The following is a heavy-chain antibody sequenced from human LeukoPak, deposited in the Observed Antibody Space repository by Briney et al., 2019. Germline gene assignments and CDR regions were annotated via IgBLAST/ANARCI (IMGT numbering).Heavy chain of an antibody. J-gene: IGHJ3*02. Sequence: SETLSLTCTVSGGSISSSSYYWGWIRQPPGKGLEWIGSIYYSGSTYYNPSLKSRVTISVDTSKNQFSLKLSSVTAADTAVYYCARDRVSSGWYFGGDAFDIWGQGTMVTVSS. V-gene: IGHV4-39*07. CDR3: ARDRVSSGWYFGGDAFDI. CDR2: IYYSGST. D-gene: IGHD6-19*01. CDR1: GGSISSSSYY.